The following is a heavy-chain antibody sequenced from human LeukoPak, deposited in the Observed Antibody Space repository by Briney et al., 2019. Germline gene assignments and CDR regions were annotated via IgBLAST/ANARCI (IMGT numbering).Heavy chain of an antibody. V-gene: IGHV4-34*01. Sequence: SETLSLTCAVYGGSLSGYYWSWIRQPPGRGLEWIGEINHSGSTYYNPSLKSRVTISVDTSKNQFSLKLSSVTAADTAVYYCARQLEWPWGQGTLVTVSS. CDR3: ARQLEWP. D-gene: IGHD3-3*01. CDR1: GGSLSGYY. J-gene: IGHJ5*02. CDR2: INHSGST.